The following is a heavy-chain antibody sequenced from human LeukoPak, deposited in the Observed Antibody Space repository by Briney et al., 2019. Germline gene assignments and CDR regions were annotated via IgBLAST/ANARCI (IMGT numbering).Heavy chain of an antibody. CDR2: IYHSGST. J-gene: IGHJ4*02. D-gene: IGHD1-14*01. Sequence: SQTLSLTCTVSGGSISSGGYYWSWIRQPPGKGLEWIGYIYHSGSTYYNPSLKSRVTISVDRSKNQFSLKLSSVTAADTAVYYCARHPHPSLQPSEPYYFDYWGQGTLVTVSS. V-gene: IGHV4-30-2*01. CDR1: GGSISSGGYY. CDR3: ARHPHPSLQPSEPYYFDY.